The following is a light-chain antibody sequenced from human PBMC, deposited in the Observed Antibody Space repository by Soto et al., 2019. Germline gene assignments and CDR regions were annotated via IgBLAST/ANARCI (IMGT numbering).Light chain of an antibody. V-gene: IGKV1-5*03. J-gene: IGKJ1*01. CDR3: HQYDSYPWT. CDR1: QNIDNW. CDR2: KAS. Sequence: GDRVTITCRASQNIDNWLAWYQQKPGTAPKLLIHKASSLESGVPSRFSGSGSETEFTLSISSLQPDDFATYYCHQYDSYPWTFGQGTKVEIK.